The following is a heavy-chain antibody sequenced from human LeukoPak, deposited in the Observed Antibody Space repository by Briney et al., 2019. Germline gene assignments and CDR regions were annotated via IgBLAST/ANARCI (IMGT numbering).Heavy chain of an antibody. CDR3: ARGWLQSFY. Sequence: GGSLRLSCAASGFSFSIYWMSWVRQAPGKGLEWVSVIYSGGSTYYADSVKGRFTISRDNSKNTLYLQMNSLRAEDTAVYYCARGWLQSFYWGQGTLVTVSS. D-gene: IGHD5-24*01. CDR2: IYSGGST. V-gene: IGHV3-66*01. J-gene: IGHJ4*02. CDR1: GFSFSIYW.